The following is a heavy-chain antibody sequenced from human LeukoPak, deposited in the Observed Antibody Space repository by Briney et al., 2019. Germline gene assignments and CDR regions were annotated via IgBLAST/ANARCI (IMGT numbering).Heavy chain of an antibody. CDR2: IDPSSTYI. Sequence: PGGSLRLSCAASGFTFRSYSMNWVRQAPGKGLEWVSAIDPSSTYIYYADSVKGRFTISRDNAENSLYLQMNSLRVEDTAVYYCARAPTVLVGYCSSSSCQADYWGQGTLVTVSS. CDR1: GFTFRSYS. CDR3: ARAPTVLVGYCSSSSCQADY. D-gene: IGHD2-2*01. J-gene: IGHJ4*02. V-gene: IGHV3-21*01.